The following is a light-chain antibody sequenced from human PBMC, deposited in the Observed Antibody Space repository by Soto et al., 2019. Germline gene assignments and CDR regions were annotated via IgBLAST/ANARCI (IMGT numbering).Light chain of an antibody. CDR2: DAS. CDR1: QSVSSY. V-gene: IGKV3-15*01. Sequence: EILMTQSPATLSVSPGERATLSCRASQSVSSYLAWYRQRPGQAPRLLIYDASTRATGIPARFSGSGSGTELTLTISGLQSEDFAVYYCQQYNSWPMTFGQGTRLEIK. J-gene: IGKJ5*01. CDR3: QQYNSWPMT.